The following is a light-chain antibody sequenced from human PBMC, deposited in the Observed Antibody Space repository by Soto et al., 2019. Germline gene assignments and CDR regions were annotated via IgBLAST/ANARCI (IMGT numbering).Light chain of an antibody. CDR3: QQSDNTPRT. V-gene: IGKV1-39*01. J-gene: IGKJ2*01. CDR1: RSITNY. Sequence: DIQMTQSPSSLSASVGDRVTITCRASRSITNYLNWYQQKPGKAPKLLIYAASSLQSGVPSRFSGSGSGTDLTLTISSLQPEDFATYYCQQSDNTPRTFGQGTKLEIK. CDR2: AAS.